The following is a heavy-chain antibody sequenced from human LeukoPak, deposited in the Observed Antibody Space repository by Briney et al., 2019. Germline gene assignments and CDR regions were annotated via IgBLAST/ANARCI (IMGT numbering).Heavy chain of an antibody. CDR3: ARVIAAAEDYYYYGMDV. J-gene: IGHJ6*02. D-gene: IGHD6-13*01. Sequence: GGSLRLSCAASGFTFSNYWMTWVRQAPGKGLEWVANINRDGSERYYVDSVKGRFTISRDDAKSSLYLQMNSLRAEDTAVYYCARVIAAAEDYYYYGMDVWGQGTTVTVSS. V-gene: IGHV3-7*01. CDR1: GFTFSNYW. CDR2: INRDGSER.